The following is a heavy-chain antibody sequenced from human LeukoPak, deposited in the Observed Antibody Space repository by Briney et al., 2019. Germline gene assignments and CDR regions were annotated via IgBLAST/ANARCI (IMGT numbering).Heavy chain of an antibody. J-gene: IGHJ4*02. CDR2: MNPNSGNT. V-gene: IGHV1-8*03. D-gene: IGHD3-22*01. CDR3: ARGPSYDSRGYYSVGVDY. Sequence: ASVKVSCKASGYTFTSYDINWVRQATGQGLEWMGWMNPNSGNTGYAQKFQGRVTITRNTSISTAYMELSSLRSEDTAVYYCARGPSYDSRGYYSVGVDYWGQGTLVTVSS. CDR1: GYTFTSYD.